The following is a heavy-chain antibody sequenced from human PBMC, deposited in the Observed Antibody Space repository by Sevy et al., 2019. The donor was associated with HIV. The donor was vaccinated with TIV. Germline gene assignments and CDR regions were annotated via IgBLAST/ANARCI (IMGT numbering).Heavy chain of an antibody. J-gene: IGHJ5*02. V-gene: IGHV3-15*01. D-gene: IGHD2-8*01. Sequence: GGSLRLSCAASGFTFNNAWMSWVRQAPGKGLEWIGRIKNKPDGGTTDYAAPVKGRFTNSTNDSKNTLYLQMNSLKTEDTAVYYCCTEGNVLLAEGWGHWFDPWGQGTLVTVSS. CDR3: CTEGNVLLAEGWGHWFDP. CDR2: IKNKPDGGTT. CDR1: GFTFNNAW.